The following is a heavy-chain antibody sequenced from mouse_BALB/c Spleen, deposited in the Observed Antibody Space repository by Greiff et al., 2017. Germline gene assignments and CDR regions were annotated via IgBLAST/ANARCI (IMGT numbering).Heavy chain of an antibody. J-gene: IGHJ4*01. D-gene: IGHD1-1*01. V-gene: IGHV14-3*02. Sequence: VQLKESGAELVKPGASVKLSCTASGFNNKDTYMHWVKQRPEQGLEWIGRIDPANGNTKYDPKFQGKATITADTSSNTAYLQLSSLTSEDTAVYYCARAGSYYAMDYWGQGTSVTVSS. CDR1: GFNNKDTY. CDR3: ARAGSYYAMDY. CDR2: IDPANGNT.